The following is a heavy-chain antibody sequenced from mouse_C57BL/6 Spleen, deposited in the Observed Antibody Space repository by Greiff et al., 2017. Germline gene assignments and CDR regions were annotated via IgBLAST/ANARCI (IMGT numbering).Heavy chain of an antibody. CDR1: GFTFSSYA. J-gene: IGHJ4*01. V-gene: IGHV5-9-1*02. CDR3: TREGVYYAMDY. CDR2: ISSGGDYI. Sequence: EVKLVESGEGLVKPGGSLKLSCAASGFTFSSYAMSWVRQTPEKRLGWVAYISSGGDYIYYADTVKGLVTSYRDNARNTLYLQMGSLESEDTAMYYCTREGVYYAMDYWGQGTSVTVSS.